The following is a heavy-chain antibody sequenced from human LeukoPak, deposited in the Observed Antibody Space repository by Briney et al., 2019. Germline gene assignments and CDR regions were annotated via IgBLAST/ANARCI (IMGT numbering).Heavy chain of an antibody. CDR1: GFTFSTYG. J-gene: IGHJ3*02. Sequence: GRSLRLSCAVSGFTFSTYGMHWVRQAPGKGLEWVTVMWNHGRNQYYADSVKGRFTISRDISKNTLYLQMNSLRAEDTAVYYCAREPPHYYDSSGYHIWGQGTMVTVSS. V-gene: IGHV3-33*01. CDR2: MWNHGRNQ. D-gene: IGHD3-22*01. CDR3: AREPPHYYDSSGYHI.